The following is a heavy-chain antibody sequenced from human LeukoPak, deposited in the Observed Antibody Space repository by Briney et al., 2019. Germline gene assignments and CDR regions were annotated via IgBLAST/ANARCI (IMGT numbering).Heavy chain of an antibody. Sequence: PSETLSLTCTVSGGSISSGGYYWSWIRQHPGKGLEWIGYIYYSGSTYYNPSLKSRVTISVDTSKNQFSLKLSSVTAADTAVYYCSYYYDSSGYYSWGQGTLVTVSS. CDR3: SYYYDSSGYYS. J-gene: IGHJ5*02. CDR1: GGSISSGGYY. D-gene: IGHD3-22*01. CDR2: IYYSGST. V-gene: IGHV4-31*03.